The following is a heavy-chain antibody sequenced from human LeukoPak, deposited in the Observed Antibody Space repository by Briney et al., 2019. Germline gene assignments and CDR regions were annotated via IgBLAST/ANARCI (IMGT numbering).Heavy chain of an antibody. D-gene: IGHD2-15*01. CDR1: GGSVSSNSAA. J-gene: IGHJ4*02. CDR2: TCQRSKWYN. V-gene: IGHV6-1*01. Sequence: SQTLSLTCAISGGSVSSNSAAWNWIRQSPSRGLEWLGRTCQRSKWYNDYALSVKSRITINPDTSKNQFSLQLNSVTPEDTAVYYCAREDCSGGSCYGGFDCWGQGTLVTVSS. CDR3: AREDCSGGSCYGGFDC.